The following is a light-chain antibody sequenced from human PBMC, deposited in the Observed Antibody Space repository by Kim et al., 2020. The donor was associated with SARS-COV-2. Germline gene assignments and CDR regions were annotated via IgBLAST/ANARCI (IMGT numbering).Light chain of an antibody. Sequence: IVMTQSPDTLSVSPGETATLSCRASESISHNLAWYQQKPGRAPRLLIYAASTRATGLPARFRGSGSGTEFTLTISSLQSEDSAVYYCQQYNNWPPLYTFGQGTKLEIK. J-gene: IGKJ2*01. CDR2: AAS. V-gene: IGKV3-15*01. CDR1: ESISHN. CDR3: QQYNNWPPLYT.